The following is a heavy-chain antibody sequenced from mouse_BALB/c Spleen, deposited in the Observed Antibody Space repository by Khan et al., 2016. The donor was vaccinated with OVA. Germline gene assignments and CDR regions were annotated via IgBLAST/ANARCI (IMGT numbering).Heavy chain of an antibody. J-gene: IGHJ3*01. D-gene: IGHD2-10*01. V-gene: IGHV1-4*01. Sequence: QVQLQQSGAELARPGASVKMSCKTSGYTFSSYTIHWIKLRPGQGLEWIGYINPNNGYTNYNQKFKDKATLTADKSSTTVYMQLSSLTSDDSAMYNCARDAAYYGSDGWFAYWGQGTLVTVSA. CDR2: INPNNGYT. CDR1: GYTFSSYT. CDR3: ARDAAYYGSDGWFAY.